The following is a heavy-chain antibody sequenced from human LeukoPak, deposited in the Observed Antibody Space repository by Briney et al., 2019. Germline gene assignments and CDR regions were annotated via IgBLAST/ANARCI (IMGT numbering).Heavy chain of an antibody. Sequence: GGSLRLSCAASGLTLRSSGMSWVRQAPGGGLEWVSYILGRDTKTHYADSVKGRSSISRDKSKNTLYLQMNSVGAEDTAVYCCAKDQGVPVDYWGQGTLVTVSS. J-gene: IGHJ4*02. CDR3: AKDQGVPVDY. V-gene: IGHV3-23*01. CDR1: GLTLRSSG. CDR2: ILGRDTKT. D-gene: IGHD2-2*01.